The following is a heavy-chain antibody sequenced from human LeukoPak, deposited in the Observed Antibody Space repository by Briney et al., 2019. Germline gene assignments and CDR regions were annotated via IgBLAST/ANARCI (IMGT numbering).Heavy chain of an antibody. J-gene: IGHJ4*02. V-gene: IGHV1-46*01. D-gene: IGHD6-19*01. CDR3: ARGGSLAVAPHLYYFDY. CDR2: INPSGGST. Sequence: ASVTVSCKASGYTFTSYYFHWVRQAPGQGLEWMGIINPSGGSTTYAQRFQGRVTMTRHTSTSAVYMEVSSLRSEDTAVYYCARGGSLAVAPHLYYFDYWGQGTLVTVSS. CDR1: GYTFTSYY.